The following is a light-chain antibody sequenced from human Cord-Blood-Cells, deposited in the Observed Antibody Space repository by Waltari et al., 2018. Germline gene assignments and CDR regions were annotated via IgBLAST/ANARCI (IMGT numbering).Light chain of an antibody. CDR2: EVS. J-gene: IGLJ3*02. CDR1: RHDVGSYNL. Sequence: QSALTQPASVSGSPGQSITLSCPGPRHDVGSYNLVSWYQQHPGKAPKLMIYEVSKRPSGVSNRFSGSKSGNTASLTISGLQAEDEADYYCCSYAGSSTWVFGGGTKLTVL. V-gene: IGLV2-23*02. CDR3: CSYAGSSTWV.